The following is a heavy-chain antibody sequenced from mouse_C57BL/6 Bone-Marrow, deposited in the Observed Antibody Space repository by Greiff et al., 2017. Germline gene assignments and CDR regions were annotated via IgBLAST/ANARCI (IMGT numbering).Heavy chain of an antibody. CDR2: IYPRSGNT. CDR3: ARRGPYYSNYDAMDY. CDR1: GYTFTSYG. Sequence: QVHVKQSGAELARPGASVKLSCKASGYTFTSYGISWVKQRTGQGLEWIGEIYPRSGNTYYNEKFKGKATLTADKSSSTAYMELRSLTSEDSAVYFCARRGPYYSNYDAMDYWGQGTSVTVSS. J-gene: IGHJ4*01. D-gene: IGHD2-5*01. V-gene: IGHV1-81*01.